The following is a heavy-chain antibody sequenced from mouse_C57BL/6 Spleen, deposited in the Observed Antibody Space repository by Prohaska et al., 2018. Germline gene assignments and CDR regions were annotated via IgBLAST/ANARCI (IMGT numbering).Heavy chain of an antibody. CDR2: IYWDYDK. Sequence: QVTLKESGPGILQSSQTLSLTCSFSGFSLSTSGMGVSWIRQPSGKGLEWLAHIYWDYDKRYNPSLKSRLTISKDTSRNQVFLKITSVDTADTATYYCARSFDGYYDYWGQGTTLTVSS. J-gene: IGHJ2*01. CDR3: ARSFDGYYDY. CDR1: GFSLSTSGMG. V-gene: IGHV8-12*01. D-gene: IGHD2-3*01.